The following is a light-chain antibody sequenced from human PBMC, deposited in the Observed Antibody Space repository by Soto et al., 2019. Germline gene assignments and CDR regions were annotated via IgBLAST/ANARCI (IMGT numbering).Light chain of an antibody. CDR2: DVS. V-gene: IGLV2-8*01. CDR3: SSYAGTHIV. J-gene: IGLJ1*01. Sequence: QSVLTQPPSASGSPGQSVAISCTGTSSDVGGYNYVSWYQQHPGKAPKLMIYDVSKRPSGVPDRFSGSKSGNTASLTVSGLQAEDEAEYYCSSYAGTHIVFGTGTKATVL. CDR1: SSDVGGYNY.